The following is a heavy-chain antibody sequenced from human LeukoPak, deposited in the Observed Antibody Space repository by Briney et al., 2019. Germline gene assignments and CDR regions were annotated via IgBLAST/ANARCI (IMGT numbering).Heavy chain of an antibody. D-gene: IGHD5-24*01. Sequence: SETLSLTCAVSGGSISSSNWWSWVRQPPGKGLEWIGEIYHSGSTNYNPSLKSRVTISVDTSKNQFSLKLSSVAAADTAVYYCARVGDSWHWFDPWGQGTLVTVSS. CDR3: ARVGDSWHWFDP. J-gene: IGHJ5*02. CDR1: GGSISSSNW. V-gene: IGHV4-4*02. CDR2: IYHSGST.